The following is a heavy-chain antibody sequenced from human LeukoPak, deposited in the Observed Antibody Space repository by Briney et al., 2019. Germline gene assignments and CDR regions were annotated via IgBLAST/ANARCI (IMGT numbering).Heavy chain of an antibody. CDR3: AKDRIYGDLAREIDQ. D-gene: IGHD2-21*02. CDR1: GFTFSSYG. CDR2: ISYDGSNK. Sequence: GGSLRLSCAASGFTFSSYGMHWVRQAPGKGLEWVAVISYDGSNKYYADSVKGRFTISRDNSKDTLYLQMKSLSAEDTAVYYCAKDRIYGDLAREIDQWGQGTLVTISS. J-gene: IGHJ5*02. V-gene: IGHV3-30*18.